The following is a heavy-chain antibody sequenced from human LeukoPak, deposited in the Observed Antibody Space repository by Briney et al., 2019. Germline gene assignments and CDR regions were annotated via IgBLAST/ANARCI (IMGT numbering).Heavy chain of an antibody. Sequence: PGGSLRLSCAASGYTFSSYSMNWVRQAPGKGLEWVSYISSSSSTIYYADSVKGRFTISRDNAKNSLYLQMNSLRAEDTAVYYCARDGITGTTRGGFDPWGQGTLVTVSS. CDR1: GYTFSSYS. J-gene: IGHJ5*02. V-gene: IGHV3-48*01. CDR2: ISSSSSTI. CDR3: ARDGITGTTRGGFDP. D-gene: IGHD1-20*01.